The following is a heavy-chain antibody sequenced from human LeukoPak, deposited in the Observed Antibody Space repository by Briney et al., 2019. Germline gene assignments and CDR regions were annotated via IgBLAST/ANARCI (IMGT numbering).Heavy chain of an antibody. V-gene: IGHV3-23*01. J-gene: IGHJ4*02. CDR2: ISGSGGST. Sequence: GGSLRLSCAASGFTFSSYAMSWVRQAPGRGLEWVSAISGSGGSTYYADSVKGRFTISRDNSKNTLYLQMNSLRAEDTAVYYCAKAVGGYDGYFDYWGQGTLVTVSS. CDR1: GFTFSSYA. D-gene: IGHD5-12*01. CDR3: AKAVGGYDGYFDY.